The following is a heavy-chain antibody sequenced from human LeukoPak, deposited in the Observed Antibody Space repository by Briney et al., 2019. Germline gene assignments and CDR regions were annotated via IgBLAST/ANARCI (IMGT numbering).Heavy chain of an antibody. CDR2: IYSGGST. CDR3: ATYWNYGY. Sequence: GESLKISCAASGFTVSSNYMSWVRQAPGKGLEWVSVIYSGGSTYYADSVRGRFTISRDNAKNSLYLQMNSLRAEDTAVYYCATYWNYGYWGQGTLVTVSS. D-gene: IGHD1-7*01. V-gene: IGHV3-53*01. J-gene: IGHJ4*02. CDR1: GFTVSSNY.